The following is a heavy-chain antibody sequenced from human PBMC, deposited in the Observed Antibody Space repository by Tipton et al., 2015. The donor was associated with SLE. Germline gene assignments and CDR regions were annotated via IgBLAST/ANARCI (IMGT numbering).Heavy chain of an antibody. D-gene: IGHD6-13*01. Sequence: TLSLTCTVPGDSMSRRYWTWIRQPPGKGLEWIGYGYHSGNPTYNPSLKSRVTISVDPSKNQFSLRLISVTAADTAVYYCTRHGNGEWQQLGFWGQGTVVTVSS. CDR1: GDSMSRRY. CDR3: TRHGNGEWQQLGF. V-gene: IGHV4-59*07. CDR2: GYHSGNP. J-gene: IGHJ4*02.